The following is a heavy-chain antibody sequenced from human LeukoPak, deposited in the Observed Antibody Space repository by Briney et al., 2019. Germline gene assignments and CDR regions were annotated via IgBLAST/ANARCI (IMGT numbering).Heavy chain of an antibody. J-gene: IGHJ4*02. CDR3: ARGVMDIVVVPAATEFDY. CDR1: GYTFTGYY. CDR2: INPNSGGT. V-gene: IGHV1-2*02. Sequence: ASVKVSCKASGYTFTGYYMHWVRQAPGQGLEWMGWINPNSGGTNYAQKFQGRVTMTRDTSISTAYMELSRLRSDDTAVYYCARGVMDIVVVPAATEFDYWGQGTLVTVSS. D-gene: IGHD2-2*03.